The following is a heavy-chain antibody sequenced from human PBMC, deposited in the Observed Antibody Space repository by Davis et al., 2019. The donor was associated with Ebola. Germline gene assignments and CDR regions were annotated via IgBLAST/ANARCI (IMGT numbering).Heavy chain of an antibody. D-gene: IGHD6-6*01. Sequence: PGGSLRLSCAASGFTVSSNYMSWVRQAPGKGLEWVSVIYSGGSTYYADSVKGRLTISRDNSKNTLYLQMNSLRAEDTAVYYCAEGIAARIFDYWGQGTLVTVSS. CDR2: IYSGGST. J-gene: IGHJ4*02. V-gene: IGHV3-66*01. CDR3: AEGIAARIFDY. CDR1: GFTVSSNY.